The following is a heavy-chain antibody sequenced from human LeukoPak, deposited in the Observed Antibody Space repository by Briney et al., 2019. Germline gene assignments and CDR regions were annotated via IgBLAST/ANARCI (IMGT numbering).Heavy chain of an antibody. D-gene: IGHD3-22*01. Sequence: GGSLRLSWAASGFTFSSYAMSWVRQAPGKGREWVSAISGSGGSTYYADSVKGRFTISRDNSKHTLYLQMHSLRAEDTAVYYCAKDARGYYEVEYFQHWGQGTLVTVSS. J-gene: IGHJ1*01. V-gene: IGHV3-23*01. CDR3: AKDARGYYEVEYFQH. CDR1: GFTFSSYA. CDR2: ISGSGGST.